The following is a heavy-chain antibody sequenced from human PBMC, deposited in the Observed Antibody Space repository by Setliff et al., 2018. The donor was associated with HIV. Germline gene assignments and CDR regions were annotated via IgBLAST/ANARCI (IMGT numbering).Heavy chain of an antibody. D-gene: IGHD1-20*01. CDR3: ARDGYKWNDNALEI. Sequence: ASVKVSCKASGYTFTSYGTSWVRQAPGQGLEWMGWISAANGDTNFAQKFQGRVTMTTDTLTSTAYMELRSLRSDDTAVYYCARDGYKWNDNALEIWGLGTVVTVS. J-gene: IGHJ3*02. V-gene: IGHV1-18*01. CDR1: GYTFTSYG. CDR2: ISAANGDT.